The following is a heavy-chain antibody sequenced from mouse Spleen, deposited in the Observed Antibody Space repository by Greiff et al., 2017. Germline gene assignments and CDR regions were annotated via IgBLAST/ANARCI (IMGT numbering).Heavy chain of an antibody. D-gene: IGHD2-3*01. V-gene: IGHV2-5-1*01. CDR3: AKSPYDGYPYYFDY. J-gene: IGHJ2*01. Sequence: VQLQQSGPSLVQPSQSLSITCTVSGFSLTSYGVHWVRQSPGKGLEWLGVIWRGGSTDYNAAFMSRLSITKDNSKSQVFFKMNSLQADDTAIYYCAKSPYDGYPYYFDYWGQGTTLTVSS. CDR1: GFSLTSYG. CDR2: IWRGGST.